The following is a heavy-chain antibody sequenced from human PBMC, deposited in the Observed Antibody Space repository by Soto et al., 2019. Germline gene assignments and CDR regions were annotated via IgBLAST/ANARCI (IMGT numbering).Heavy chain of an antibody. CDR1: GGSISSGGYY. D-gene: IGHD6-13*01. J-gene: IGHJ4*02. CDR3: ARDVLAAAGNFDY. V-gene: IGHV4-31*03. Sequence: SETLSLTCTVSGGSISSGGYYWSWIRQHPGKGLEWIGYIYYSGSTYYNPSLKSRVTISVDTSKNQFSLKLSSVTAADTAVYYCARDVLAAAGNFDYWGQGTLVTVSS. CDR2: IYYSGST.